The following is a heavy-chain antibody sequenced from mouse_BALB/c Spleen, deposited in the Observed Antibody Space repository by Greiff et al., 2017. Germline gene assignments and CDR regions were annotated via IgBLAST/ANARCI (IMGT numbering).Heavy chain of an antibody. V-gene: IGHV5-6-4*01. J-gene: IGHJ3*01. Sequence: EVMLVESGGGLVKPGGSLKLSCAASGFTFSSYTMSWVRQTPEKRLEWVATISSGGSYTYYPDSVKGRFTISRDNAKNTLYLQMSSLKSEDTAMYYCTRDLDSAWFAYWGQGTLVTVSA. CDR1: GFTFSSYT. CDR2: ISSGGSYT. CDR3: TRDLDSAWFAY.